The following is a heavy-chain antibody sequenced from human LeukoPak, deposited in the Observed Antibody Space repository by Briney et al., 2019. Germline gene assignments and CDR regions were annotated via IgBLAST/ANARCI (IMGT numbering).Heavy chain of an antibody. D-gene: IGHD6-19*01. Sequence: ASVKVSCKASGYTFTGYYMHWVRQAPGQGLEWMGWINPNSGGTNYAQKFQGRVTMTRDTSISTAYMELSRLRSDDTAVYYCAREWWSKAASGWYRGIDYWGQGTLVTVSS. CDR2: INPNSGGT. CDR3: AREWWSKAASGWYRGIDY. CDR1: GYTFTGYY. V-gene: IGHV1-2*02. J-gene: IGHJ4*02.